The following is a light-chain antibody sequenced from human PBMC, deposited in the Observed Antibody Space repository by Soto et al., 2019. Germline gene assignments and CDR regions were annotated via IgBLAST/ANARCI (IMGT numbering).Light chain of an antibody. CDR3: AAWDDSLNGVV. CDR2: SNN. J-gene: IGLJ2*01. Sequence: QSVLTQPPSASGTPGQRVTISCSGSSPNIGSNTVNWYQQLPGTAPKLLIYSNNQRPSGVPDRFSGSKSGTSASLAISGLQSADEADYYCAAWDDSLNGVVFGGGTKLTVL. V-gene: IGLV1-44*01. CDR1: SPNIGSNT.